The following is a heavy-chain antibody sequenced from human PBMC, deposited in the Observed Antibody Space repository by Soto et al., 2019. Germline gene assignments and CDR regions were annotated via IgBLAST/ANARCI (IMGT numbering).Heavy chain of an antibody. D-gene: IGHD2-15*01. CDR2: MNTNTNTT. J-gene: IGHJ5*02. CDR3: ALDVEGGCCSSWFDP. Sequence: ASVKVSCKASGYTFTNNDINWVRQAPGQGLEWIGWMNTNTNTTDSAEVFEGRVSLTWDTSISTAYMQMNSLRAEDTAVYYCALDVEGGCCSSWFDPWGQGTLVTVSS. V-gene: IGHV1-8*01. CDR1: GYTFTNND.